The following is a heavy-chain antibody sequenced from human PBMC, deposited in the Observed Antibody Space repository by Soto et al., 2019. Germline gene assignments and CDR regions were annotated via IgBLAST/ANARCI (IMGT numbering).Heavy chain of an antibody. CDR1: GFTVRSNC. J-gene: IGHJ4*02. Sequence: GGSMRLSCAAAGFTVRSNCRSWVRQAPGKGLEWVSLLNAGGSTNYVDSVKGQFTISRDNAKNSLYLQMNSLRAEDTAVYYCARERYYYGSGDYWGQGTLVTVSS. V-gene: IGHV3-66*01. CDR3: ARERYYYGSGDY. D-gene: IGHD3-10*01. CDR2: LNAGGST.